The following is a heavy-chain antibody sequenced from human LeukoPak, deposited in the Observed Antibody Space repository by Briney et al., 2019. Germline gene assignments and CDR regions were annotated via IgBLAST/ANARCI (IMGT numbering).Heavy chain of an antibody. CDR3: ARRGAQGDYFDY. J-gene: IGHJ4*02. CDR1: GFTFSDNG. CDR2: ISYDGSNK. Sequence: GGSLRLSCVDSGFTFSDNGMHWVRQAPGKGLEWVAVISYDGSNKYYADSVKGRFTISRDNSKNTLYLQMNSLRAEDTAVYYCARRGAQGDYFDYWGQGTLVTVSS. V-gene: IGHV3-30*03.